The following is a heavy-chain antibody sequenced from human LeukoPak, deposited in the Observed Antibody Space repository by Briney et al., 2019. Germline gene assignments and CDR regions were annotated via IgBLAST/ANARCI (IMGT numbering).Heavy chain of an antibody. J-gene: IGHJ5*02. D-gene: IGHD6-6*01. CDR3: ARDVTARPRWFDP. V-gene: IGHV3-30-3*01. Sequence: GRSLRLSCAASGFTFSSYAMHWVRQAPGKGLEWVAVISYDGGNKYYADSVKGRFTISRDNSKNTLYLQMNSLRAEDTAVYYCARDVTARPRWFDPWGQGTLVSVSS. CDR2: ISYDGGNK. CDR1: GFTFSSYA.